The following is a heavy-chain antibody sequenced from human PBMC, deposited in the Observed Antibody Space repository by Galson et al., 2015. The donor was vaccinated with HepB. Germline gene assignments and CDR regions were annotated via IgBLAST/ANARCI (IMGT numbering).Heavy chain of an antibody. J-gene: IGHJ3*02. CDR1: GGSISSGDYY. D-gene: IGHD2-2*01. Sequence: CTVSGGSISSGDYYWSWIRQPPGKGLEWIGYIYYSGSTYYNPSLKSRVTISVDTSKNQFSLKLSSVTAADTAVYYCARGVVPAAPDAFDIWGQGTMVTVSS. CDR2: IYYSGST. CDR3: ARGVVPAAPDAFDI. V-gene: IGHV4-30-4*01.